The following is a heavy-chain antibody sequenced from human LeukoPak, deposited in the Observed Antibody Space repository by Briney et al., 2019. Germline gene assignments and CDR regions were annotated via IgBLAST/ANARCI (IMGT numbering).Heavy chain of an antibody. V-gene: IGHV3-48*03. CDR2: ISSSGSTI. Sequence: GGSLRLSCAASGFTFSSYEMNWVRQAPGKGLEWVSYISSSGSTIYYADSVKGRFTISRDNAKNSLYLQMNSLRAEDTAVYYCARKSSGHYSGINDYWGQGTLVTVSS. CDR1: GFTFSSYE. J-gene: IGHJ4*02. D-gene: IGHD3-22*01. CDR3: ARKSSGHYSGINDY.